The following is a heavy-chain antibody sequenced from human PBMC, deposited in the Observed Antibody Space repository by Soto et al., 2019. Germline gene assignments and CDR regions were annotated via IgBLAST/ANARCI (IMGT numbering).Heavy chain of an antibody. CDR1: GGSISSYY. CDR3: ARRPSGYSYGTRLFYY. J-gene: IGHJ4*02. D-gene: IGHD5-18*01. CDR2: IYYFGST. Sequence: PSETLSLTCTVSGGSISSYYWSWIRQPPGKGLEWIGYIYYFGSTNYNPSLKSRVTISVDTSKNQFSLKLSSVTAADTAVYYCARRPSGYSYGTRLFYYWGQGTLVTVSS. V-gene: IGHV4-59*12.